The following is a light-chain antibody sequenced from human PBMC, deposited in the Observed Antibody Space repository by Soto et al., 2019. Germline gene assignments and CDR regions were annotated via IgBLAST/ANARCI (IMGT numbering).Light chain of an antibody. V-gene: IGLV2-14*03. CDR2: DVS. CDR1: RSDVGGYNY. CDR3: SSYTTSVTLVL. Sequence: QSALTQPASVSGSPGQSITISCTGTRSDVGGYNYVSWYQQHPGKAPKLMIYDVSNRPSGVSSRFSGSKSGNTASLTISGLQAEDEANYYCSSYTTSVTLVLFGGGTKLTVL. J-gene: IGLJ2*01.